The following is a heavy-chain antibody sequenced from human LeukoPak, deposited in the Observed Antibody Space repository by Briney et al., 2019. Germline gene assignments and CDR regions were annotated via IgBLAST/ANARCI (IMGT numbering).Heavy chain of an antibody. CDR2: ITSGHTT. CDR3: ASRDPCSRDACFGLAY. CDR1: GFSFSNYA. Sequence: GGSLRLSCAASGFSFSNYAMSWVRQAPGKGLEWVSGITSGHTTYYADSVRGRFAISRDDSKNTLYLQMDSLRSEDTAMYYCASRDPCSRDACFGLAYWGQGTLVSVSS. J-gene: IGHJ4*02. D-gene: IGHD2-15*01. V-gene: IGHV3-23*01.